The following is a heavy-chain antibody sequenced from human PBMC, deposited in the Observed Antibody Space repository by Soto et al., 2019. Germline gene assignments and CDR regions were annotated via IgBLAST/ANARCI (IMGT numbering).Heavy chain of an antibody. J-gene: IGHJ4*02. V-gene: IGHV1-8*01. D-gene: IGHD3-3*01. Sequence: GASVKVSCKASGYTFTGYDINWVRQATGQGLEWMGWMNPNSGNTGYAQKFQGRVTMTRNTSISTAYMELSSLRSEDTAVYYCARVPYYDFWSGYYRPYYFDYWGQGTLVTVSS. CDR3: ARVPYYDFWSGYYRPYYFDY. CDR2: MNPNSGNT. CDR1: GYTFTGYD.